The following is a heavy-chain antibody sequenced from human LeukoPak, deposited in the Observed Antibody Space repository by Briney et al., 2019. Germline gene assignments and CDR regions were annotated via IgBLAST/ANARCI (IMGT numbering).Heavy chain of an antibody. J-gene: IGHJ4*02. D-gene: IGHD6-6*01. CDR1: GFTFSSYW. Sequence: GGSLRLSCAASGFTFSSYWMTWVRQAPGKGLEWVANIKKDGSEKYYVDSVKGRFTISRDNANNSLYLQMNSLRAEDTAVYYCARDRDSSGIDYWGQGTLVTVSS. CDR2: IKKDGSEK. CDR3: ARDRDSSGIDY. V-gene: IGHV3-7*01.